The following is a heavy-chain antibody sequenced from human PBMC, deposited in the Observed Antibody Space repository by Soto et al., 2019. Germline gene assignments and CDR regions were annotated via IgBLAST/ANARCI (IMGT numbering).Heavy chain of an antibody. CDR3: ATRPPDEAYYGVFDY. Sequence: GGSLRLSCAASGFTFNTYSMNWVRQAPGRGLEWVSYISSSSSTVYYADSVKGRFTISRDNAKNSLYLQMNNLRAEDTAVYYCATRPPDEAYYGVFDYWGRGALVTVSS. V-gene: IGHV3-48*01. CDR2: ISSSSSTV. D-gene: IGHD3-10*01. CDR1: GFTFNTYS. J-gene: IGHJ4*02.